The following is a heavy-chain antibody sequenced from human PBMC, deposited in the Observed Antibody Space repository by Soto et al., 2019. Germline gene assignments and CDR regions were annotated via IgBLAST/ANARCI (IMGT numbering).Heavy chain of an antibody. Sequence: RGESLKISCKGSGYSFASYWIGWVRQMPGKGLEWMGIIYPGDSDTTYSPSFQGQVTISADKSIYTAYLQWSSLKASDTAVYYCARHLIYYYYGMDVWGPGTTVTAPS. CDR3: ARHLIYYYYGMDV. CDR1: GYSFASYW. D-gene: IGHD3-10*01. CDR2: IYPGDSDT. J-gene: IGHJ6*02. V-gene: IGHV5-51*01.